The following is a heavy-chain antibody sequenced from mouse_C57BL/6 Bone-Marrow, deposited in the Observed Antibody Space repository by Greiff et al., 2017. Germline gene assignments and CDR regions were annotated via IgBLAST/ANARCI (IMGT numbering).Heavy chain of an antibody. CDR1: GFTFSDYY. J-gene: IGHJ2*01. CDR2: INYDGSST. V-gene: IGHV5-16*01. CDR3: ARAFITTVVAPDY. D-gene: IGHD1-1*01. Sequence: EVKLMESEGGLVQPGSSMKLSCTASGFTFSDYYMAWVRQVPEKGLEWVANINYDGSSTYYLDSLKSRFIISRDNAKNILYLQMSSLKSEDTATYYCARAFITTVVAPDYWGQGTTLTVSS.